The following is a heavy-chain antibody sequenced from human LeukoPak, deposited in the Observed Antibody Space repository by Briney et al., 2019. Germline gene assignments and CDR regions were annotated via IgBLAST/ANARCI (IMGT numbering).Heavy chain of an antibody. V-gene: IGHV1-46*01. CDR3: ARSGGDAIRPFDY. CDR1: GYTLISYF. CDR2: INPSGGST. Sequence: ASVTVSCTASGYTLISYFLHWVRQAPGQGLEWMGIINPSGGSTRYAQKFQGRVTMTRDTSTSTVYMELSSLRSEDTAVYYCARSGGDAIRPFDYWGQGTLVTVSS. D-gene: IGHD2-21*02. J-gene: IGHJ4*02.